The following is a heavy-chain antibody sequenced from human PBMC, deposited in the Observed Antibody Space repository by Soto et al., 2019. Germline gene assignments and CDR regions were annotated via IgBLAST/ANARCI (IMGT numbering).Heavy chain of an antibody. CDR1: GFTFSSYA. CDR2: ISGSGGST. D-gene: IGHD6-19*01. CDR3: AKEGYSSGWYPIYYYYGMDV. Sequence: WSLRLSCAASGFTFSSYAMSWVRQAPGKGLEWVSAISGSGGSTYYADSVKGRFTISRDNSKNTLYLQMNSLRAEDTAVYYCAKEGYSSGWYPIYYYYGMDVWGQGTTVTVSS. V-gene: IGHV3-23*01. J-gene: IGHJ6*02.